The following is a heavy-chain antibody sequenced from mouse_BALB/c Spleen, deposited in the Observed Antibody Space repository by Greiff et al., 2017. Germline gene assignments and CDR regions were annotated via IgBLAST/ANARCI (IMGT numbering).Heavy chain of an antibody. CDR3: ARRDFSYAVDD. CDR1: GFTFSSYY. J-gene: IGHJ4*01. Sequence: EVQLVESGGGLVKLGGSLKLSCAASGFTFSSYYMSWVRQTPAKRLELVAAMNSNGGSTYYPDTVKGRFTISRDNAKNTLYLQMRSMKSEDTALYYCARRDFSYAVDDWGQGTSVTVSA. V-gene: IGHV5-6-2*01. CDR2: MNSNGGST.